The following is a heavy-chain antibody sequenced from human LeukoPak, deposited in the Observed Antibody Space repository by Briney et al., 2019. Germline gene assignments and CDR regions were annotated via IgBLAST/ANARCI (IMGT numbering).Heavy chain of an antibody. CDR1: GGTFSSYA. J-gene: IGHJ5*02. CDR2: IIPIFGTA. D-gene: IGHD3-3*01. CDR3: ARTNSITIFGVVTRLNGWFDP. V-gene: IGHV1-69*06. Sequence: SVKVSCKASGGTFSSYAISWVRQAPGQGLEWMGSIIPIFGTANYAQKFQGGVTITADKSTSTAYMELSSLRSEDTAVYYCARTNSITIFGVVTRLNGWFDPWGQGTLVTVSS.